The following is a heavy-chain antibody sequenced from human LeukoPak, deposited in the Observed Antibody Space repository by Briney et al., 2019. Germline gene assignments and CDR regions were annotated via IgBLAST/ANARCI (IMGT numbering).Heavy chain of an antibody. CDR1: GYTFTSYY. CDR3: ASWEEYYYGSGDFDY. V-gene: IGHV1-69*02. D-gene: IGHD3-10*01. Sequence: SVKVSCKASGYTFTSYYMHWVRQAPGQGLEWMGRIIPILGIANYAQKFQGRVTITADKSTSTAYMELSSLRSEDTAVYYCASWEEYYYGSGDFDYWGQGTLVTVSS. CDR2: IIPILGIA. J-gene: IGHJ4*02.